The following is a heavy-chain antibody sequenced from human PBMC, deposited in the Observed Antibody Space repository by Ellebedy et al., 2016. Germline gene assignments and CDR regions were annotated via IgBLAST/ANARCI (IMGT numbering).Heavy chain of an antibody. D-gene: IGHD6-19*01. CDR3: TRGLSSAWYGDDDS. CDR2: IFHSGGT. CDR1: GASITSDNW. J-gene: IGHJ5*01. V-gene: IGHV4-4*02. Sequence: SETLSLTCAVSGASITSDNWWTCVRQTPDKGLEWIGEIFHSGGTNYSPSLKRRVTISLDKSTNQFSLNLASVTAADTAVYYCTRGLSSAWYGDDDSWGRGIQVTVSS.